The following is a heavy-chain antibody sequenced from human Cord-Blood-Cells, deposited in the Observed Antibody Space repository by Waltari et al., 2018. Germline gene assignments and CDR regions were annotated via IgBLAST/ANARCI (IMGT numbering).Heavy chain of an antibody. CDR2: ISWDGGST. D-gene: IGHD4-4*01. CDR1: GFPFDDYI. Sequence: EVQLVESGGVVVQPGGSLRLSCAASGFPFDDYIMHWVRQAPGKGLEWVSLISWDGGSTYYADSVKGRFTISRDNSKNSLYLQMNSLRTEDTALYYCAKENDYSNSLFDYWGQGTLVTVSS. J-gene: IGHJ4*02. V-gene: IGHV3-43*01. CDR3: AKENDYSNSLFDY.